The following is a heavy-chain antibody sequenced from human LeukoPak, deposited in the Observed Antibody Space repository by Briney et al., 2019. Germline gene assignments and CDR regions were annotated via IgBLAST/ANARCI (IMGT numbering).Heavy chain of an antibody. CDR1: GGSFSGYY. CDR2: INHSGST. CDR3: ARALRNCTNGVCSYFDY. J-gene: IGHJ4*02. D-gene: IGHD2-8*01. V-gene: IGHV4-34*01. Sequence: SETLSLTCAVYGGSFSGYYWSWIRQPPGKGLEWIGEINHSGSTNYNPSLKSRVTISVDTSKDQFSLKLSSVTAADTAVYYCARALRNCTNGVCSYFDYWGQGTLVTVSS.